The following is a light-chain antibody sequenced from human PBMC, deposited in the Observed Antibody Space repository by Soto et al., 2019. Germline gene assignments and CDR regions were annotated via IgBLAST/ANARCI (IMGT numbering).Light chain of an antibody. J-gene: IGLJ1*01. CDR2: DVS. Sequence: QSALTQPASVSGSPGQSITISCTGTSSDVGGYNYVSWYQQHPGKAPKLMIYDVSNRPSGVSNRFSGSKSGNTASLTISGLQAEDEADYYCMSYTGSSTLVFGTGTKVTVL. CDR1: SSDVGGYNY. V-gene: IGLV2-14*03. CDR3: MSYTGSSTLV.